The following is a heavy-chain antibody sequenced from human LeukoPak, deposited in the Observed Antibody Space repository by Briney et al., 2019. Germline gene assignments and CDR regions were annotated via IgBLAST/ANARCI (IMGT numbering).Heavy chain of an antibody. CDR1: GYTLTELS. D-gene: IGHD2-2*01. Sequence: ASVKVSCKVSGYTLTELSMHWVRQAPGKGLEWMGGFDPEDGETIYAQKFQGRVTMTTDTSTNTAYMELKSLRSDDTAVYYCAKDAGPHTRENWLDPWGQGTLVTVSS. CDR3: AKDAGPHTRENWLDP. V-gene: IGHV1-24*01. CDR2: FDPEDGET. J-gene: IGHJ5*02.